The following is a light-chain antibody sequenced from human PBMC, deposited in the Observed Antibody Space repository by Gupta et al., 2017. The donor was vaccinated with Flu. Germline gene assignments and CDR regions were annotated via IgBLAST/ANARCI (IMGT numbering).Light chain of an antibody. Sequence: ATLSVSPGEGATLSCRASQSVSVNLAWYQQKPGQAPRLLMYGASTRATGIPARFSGSGSGTEFTLTISSLQLEDSAVYYCQHYNNWPPFTFGPGTKVDIK. CDR2: GAS. V-gene: IGKV3-15*01. J-gene: IGKJ3*01. CDR3: QHYNNWPPFT. CDR1: QSVSVN.